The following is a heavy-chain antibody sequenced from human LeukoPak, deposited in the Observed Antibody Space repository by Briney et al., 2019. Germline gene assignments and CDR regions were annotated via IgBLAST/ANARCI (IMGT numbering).Heavy chain of an antibody. D-gene: IGHD3-10*01. CDR1: GGSMNSYY. Sequence: SETLSLTCTVSGGSMNSYYWSWIRHPPGKGLEWVGYIYYRGSTSYNPSLKSRVTISLDMSKNQFSLKLTSVTPADTAIYYCAREANSGWFDPWGQGTLVIVCS. CDR2: IYYRGST. J-gene: IGHJ5*02. CDR3: AREANSGWFDP. V-gene: IGHV4-59*01.